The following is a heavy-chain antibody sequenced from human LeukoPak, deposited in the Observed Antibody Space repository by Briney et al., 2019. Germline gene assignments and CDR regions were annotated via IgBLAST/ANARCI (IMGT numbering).Heavy chain of an antibody. D-gene: IGHD3-22*01. Sequence: GRSLRLSCAASGFTFSSYAMHWVRQAPGKGLDWVAVISYDGSNKYYADSVKGRFTISRDNSKNTLYLQMNSLRAEDTAVYYCAKSYYYDKLAYYWGQGTLVTVSS. CDR1: GFTFSSYA. CDR2: ISYDGSNK. V-gene: IGHV3-30*18. J-gene: IGHJ4*02. CDR3: AKSYYYDKLAYY.